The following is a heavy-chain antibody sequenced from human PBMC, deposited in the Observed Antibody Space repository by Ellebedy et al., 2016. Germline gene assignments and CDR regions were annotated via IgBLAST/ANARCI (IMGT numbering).Heavy chain of an antibody. J-gene: IGHJ4*02. CDR1: GFTFSNFF. Sequence: GGSLRLSXVASGFTFSNFFMSWVRQVPGGGLEWLSTISGDGETTFSADSVKGRFAISRDNSRNTVFLLMNSLRAEDTAVYYCYYGHYSGSWGQGTLVTVSS. D-gene: IGHD4-17*01. V-gene: IGHV3-23*01. CDR2: ISGDGETT. CDR3: YYGHYSGS.